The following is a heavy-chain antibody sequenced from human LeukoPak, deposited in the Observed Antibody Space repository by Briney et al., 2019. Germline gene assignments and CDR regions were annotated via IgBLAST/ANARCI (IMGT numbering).Heavy chain of an antibody. CDR1: GGSISSYY. D-gene: IGHD3-3*01. J-gene: IGHJ5*02. CDR2: IYYSGST. V-gene: IGHV4-59*08. CDR3: ARVMTPYYDFWSGYSPSNNWFDP. Sequence: SETLSLTCTVSGGSISSYYWSWIRQPPGKGLEWIGYIYYSGSTNYNPSLKSRVTISVDTSKNQFSLKLSSVTAADTAVYYCARVMTPYYDFWSGYSPSNNWFDPWGQGTLVTVSS.